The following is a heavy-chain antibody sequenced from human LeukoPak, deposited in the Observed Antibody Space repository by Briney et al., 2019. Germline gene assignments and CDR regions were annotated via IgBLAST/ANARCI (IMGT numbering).Heavy chain of an antibody. D-gene: IGHD2-21*02. CDR3: ARDLQVVTARD. V-gene: IGHV3-30-3*01. CDR1: GFTFSSYA. J-gene: IGHJ4*02. Sequence: GGSLRLAWAASGFTFSSYAMHWVRQAPGNGLEWVAVISYDGSNKYYADSVKGRFTISRDNSKNTLYLQMNSLRAEDTAVYYCARDLQVVTARDWGQGTLVTVSS. CDR2: ISYDGSNK.